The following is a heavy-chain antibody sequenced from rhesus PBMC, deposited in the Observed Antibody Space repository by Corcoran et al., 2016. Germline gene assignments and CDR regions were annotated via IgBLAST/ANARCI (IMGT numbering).Heavy chain of an antibody. CDR1: GGPVSSSNW. CDR3: SRVPGYSGSWPRFDY. J-gene: IGHJ4*01. Sequence: QVQLQESGPGLVKPSETLSLTCAVSGGPVSSSNWWRWIRQPPGKGLDWIGYISVSSGSTYYNPSLNRRVTISTDTSKNQFSLKLSSVTAADTSIYYCSRVPGYSGSWPRFDYWGQGVLVTVSS. D-gene: IGHD6-25*01. V-gene: IGHV4-65*01. CDR2: ISVSSGST.